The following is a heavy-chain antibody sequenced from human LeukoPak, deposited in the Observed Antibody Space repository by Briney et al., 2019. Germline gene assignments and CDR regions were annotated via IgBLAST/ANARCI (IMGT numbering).Heavy chain of an antibody. CDR1: GFTFGDYA. D-gene: IGHD1-14*01. CDR3: TRDRQVQTGFDY. Sequence: PGGSLRLSCTGSGFTFGDYAVVWFRRAPGKGLEWLGFIRTKAYHGETVEYATSVKGRFTISRDDSKCIAYLQMSSLKTEDTAVYYCTRDRQVQTGFDYWGQGTLVTVSS. V-gene: IGHV3-49*03. J-gene: IGHJ4*02. CDR2: IRTKAYHGETV.